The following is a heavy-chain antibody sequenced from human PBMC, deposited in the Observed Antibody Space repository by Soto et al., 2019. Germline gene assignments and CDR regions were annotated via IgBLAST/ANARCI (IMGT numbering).Heavy chain of an antibody. CDR2: ISPNSGGT. J-gene: IGHJ4*02. CDR1: GYTFTINY. CDR3: ARDLAAALEIDY. D-gene: IGHD1-1*01. Sequence: ASVKVSCKASGYTFTINYMHWVRQAPGHGLEWMGIISPNSGGTTYAQKFQGRVTMTRDTSTRTFYMELSSLTSDDTAIYYCARDLAAALEIDYWGQGTLVTVSS. V-gene: IGHV1-46*01.